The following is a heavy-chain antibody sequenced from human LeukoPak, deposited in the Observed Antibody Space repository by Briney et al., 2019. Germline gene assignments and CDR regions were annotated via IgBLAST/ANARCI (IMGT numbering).Heavy chain of an antibody. J-gene: IGHJ4*02. CDR2: ITSSSSYI. CDR1: GFTFSSYN. V-gene: IGHV3-21*04. Sequence: GGSLRLSCAASGFTFSSYNMNWVRQAPGKGLEWVSSITSSSSYIYYADSVKGRFTISRDNSKNTLYLQMNSLRAEDTAVYYCAKDPEWYYDSSGYYYFNWGQGTLVTVSS. CDR3: AKDPEWYYDSSGYYYFN. D-gene: IGHD3-22*01.